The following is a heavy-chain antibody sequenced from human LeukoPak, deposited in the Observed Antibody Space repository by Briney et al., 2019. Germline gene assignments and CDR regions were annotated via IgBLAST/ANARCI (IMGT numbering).Heavy chain of an antibody. Sequence: PSETLSLTCAVYGGSFSGYYWSWIRQPPGKGLEWIGEINHSGSTNYNPSLKSRATISVDTSKNQFSLKLSSVTAADTAVYYCARGLIVVVPAATERYYYGMDVWGQGTTVTVSS. V-gene: IGHV4-34*01. D-gene: IGHD2-2*01. CDR1: GGSFSGYY. CDR3: ARGLIVVVPAATERYYYGMDV. J-gene: IGHJ6*02. CDR2: INHSGST.